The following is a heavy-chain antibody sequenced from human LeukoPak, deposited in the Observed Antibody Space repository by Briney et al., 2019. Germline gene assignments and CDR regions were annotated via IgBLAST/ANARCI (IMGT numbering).Heavy chain of an antibody. V-gene: IGHV3-21*01. CDR1: GFTFSSYS. D-gene: IGHD2/OR15-2a*01. J-gene: IGHJ6*02. CDR2: ISSSSSYI. CDR3: ARDRLYNSHYYGMDV. Sequence: GGSLRLSCAASGFTFSSYSMNWVRQAPGKGLEWVSSISSSSSYIYYADSVKGRFTISRDNAKNSLYQQMNSLRAEDTAVYYCARDRLYNSHYYGMDVWGQGTTVTVSS.